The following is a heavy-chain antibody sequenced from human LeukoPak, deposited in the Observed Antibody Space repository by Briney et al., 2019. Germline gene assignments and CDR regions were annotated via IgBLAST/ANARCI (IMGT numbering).Heavy chain of an antibody. CDR2: ISSSGSTI. CDR3: ARDPDPVGYCSSTSCYDRIDYFDY. J-gene: IGHJ4*02. V-gene: IGHV3-11*04. Sequence: GGSLRLSCAASGFTFSDYYMSWIRQAPGKGLEWVSYISSSGSTIYYADSVKGRFTISRDNAKNSLYLQMNSLRAEDTAVYYCARDPDPVGYCSSTSCYDRIDYFDYWGQGTLVTVFS. D-gene: IGHD2-2*01. CDR1: GFTFSDYY.